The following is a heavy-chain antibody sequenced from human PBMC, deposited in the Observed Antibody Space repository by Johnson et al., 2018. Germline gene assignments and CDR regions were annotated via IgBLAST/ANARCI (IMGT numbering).Heavy chain of an antibody. CDR2: IYYSGST. CDR3: ARVVGYGGAFDI. Sequence: QVQLQESGPGLVKPSETLSLTCTVSGGSISSYYWSWIRQPPGKGLEWIGYIYYSGSTNYNPSLKSRVTISVDTSKNQFSLKRGSVTAADTAVYYCARVVGYGGAFDIWGQGTMVTVSS. J-gene: IGHJ3*02. D-gene: IGHD5-12*01. V-gene: IGHV4-59*01. CDR1: GGSISSYY.